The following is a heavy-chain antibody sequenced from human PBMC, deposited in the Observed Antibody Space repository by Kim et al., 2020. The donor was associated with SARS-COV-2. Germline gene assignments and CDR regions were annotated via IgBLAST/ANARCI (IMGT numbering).Heavy chain of an antibody. CDR1: GGSISSYY. Sequence: SETLSLTCTVSGGSISSYYWSWIRQPPGKGLEWIGYIYYSGSTNYNPSLKSRVTISVDTSKNQFSLKLSSATAADTAVYYCANSYSSSWAVDYWGQGTLVTVSS. CDR3: ANSYSSSWAVDY. V-gene: IGHV4-59*08. CDR2: IYYSGST. D-gene: IGHD6-13*01. J-gene: IGHJ4*02.